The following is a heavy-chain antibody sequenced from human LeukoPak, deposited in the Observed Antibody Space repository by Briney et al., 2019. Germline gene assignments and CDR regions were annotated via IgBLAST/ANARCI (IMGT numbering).Heavy chain of an antibody. D-gene: IGHD6-13*01. J-gene: IGHJ6*02. CDR2: IYYSGST. CDR1: GGSISSYY. V-gene: IGHV4-59*01. Sequence: PSETLSLTCTVSGGSISSYYWSWIRQPPGMGLEWIGYIYYSGSTNYNPSLKSRVTISVDTSKNQFSLKLSSVTAADTAVYYCARDGSRYGMDVWGQGTTVTVSS. CDR3: ARDGSRYGMDV.